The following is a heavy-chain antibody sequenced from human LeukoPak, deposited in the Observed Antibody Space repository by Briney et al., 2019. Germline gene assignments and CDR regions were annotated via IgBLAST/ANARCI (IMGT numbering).Heavy chain of an antibody. V-gene: IGHV1-46*01. CDR3: ARATWIVGYFDY. CDR1: GYTFTSYY. CDR2: INPSGGST. J-gene: IGHJ4*02. D-gene: IGHD1-26*01. Sequence: ASVKLSCKASGYTFTSYYMHWVRQAPGQGLEWMGIINPSGGSTSYAQKFQGRVTMTRDTSTSTVYMELSSLRSEDTAVYYCARATWIVGYFDYWGQGTLVTVSS.